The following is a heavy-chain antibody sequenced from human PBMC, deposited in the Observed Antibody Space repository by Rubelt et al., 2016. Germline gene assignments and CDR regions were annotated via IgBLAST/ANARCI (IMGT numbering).Heavy chain of an antibody. CDR1: GYTFTSYG. CDR3: ARLAAAATGWFDP. V-gene: IGHV1-69*13. Sequence: QVQLVQSGAEVKKPGASVKVSCKASGYTFTSYGTSWVRQAPGQGLEWMGGIIPIFGPATYVQEFQGRVTIAADESTSTAYMELSSLGSEDTAVYYCARLAAAATGWFDPWGQGTLVTVSS. J-gene: IGHJ5*02. D-gene: IGHD6-13*01. CDR2: IIPIFGPA.